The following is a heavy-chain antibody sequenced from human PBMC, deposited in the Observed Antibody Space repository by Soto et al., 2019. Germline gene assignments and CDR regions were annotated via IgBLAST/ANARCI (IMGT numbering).Heavy chain of an antibody. Sequence: SETLSLTCTVSGGSISSSSYYWGWIRQPPGKGLEWIGSIYYSGSTYYNPSLKSRVTISVDTSKNQFSLKLSSVTAADTAVYYCARQTGDLYYYYYGMDVWGQGTTVS. V-gene: IGHV4-39*01. CDR3: ARQTGDLYYYYYGMDV. CDR2: IYYSGST. J-gene: IGHJ6*02. D-gene: IGHD7-27*01. CDR1: GGSISSSSYY.